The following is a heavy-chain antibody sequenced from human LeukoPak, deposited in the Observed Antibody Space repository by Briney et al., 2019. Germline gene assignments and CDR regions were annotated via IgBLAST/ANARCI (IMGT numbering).Heavy chain of an antibody. Sequence: SETLSLTCAAYGGTFSGYYWSWIRQPPGKGLEWIGYIYHSGSTYYNPSLKSRVTISVDRSKNQFSLKLSSVTAADTAVYYCASMVRGESFDYWGQGTLVTVSS. CDR2: IYHSGST. D-gene: IGHD3-10*01. CDR3: ASMVRGESFDY. CDR1: GGTFSGYY. J-gene: IGHJ4*02. V-gene: IGHV4-34*08.